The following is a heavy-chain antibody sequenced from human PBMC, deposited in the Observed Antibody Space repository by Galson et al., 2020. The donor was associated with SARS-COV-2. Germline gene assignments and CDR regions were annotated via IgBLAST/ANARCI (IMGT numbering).Heavy chain of an antibody. CDR3: ARLSGTVTYYYGMDV. J-gene: IGHJ6*02. CDR1: GGSISSSSYY. D-gene: IGHD4-4*01. Sequence: ETSETLSLTCTVSGGSISSSSYYWGWIRQPPGKGLEWIGSIYYSGSTYYNPSLKSRVTISVDTSKNQFSLKLSSVTAADTAVYSCARLSGTVTYYYGMDVWGQGTTVTVSS. CDR2: IYYSGST. V-gene: IGHV4-39*01.